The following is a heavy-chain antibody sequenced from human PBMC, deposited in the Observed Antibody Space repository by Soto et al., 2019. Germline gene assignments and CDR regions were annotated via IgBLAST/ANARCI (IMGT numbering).Heavy chain of an antibody. CDR2: IHHSGSA. J-gene: IGHJ4*02. V-gene: IGHV4-4*02. D-gene: IGHD6-13*01. CDR1: GLSISSGDW. Sequence: QVQLQESGPGLVRPSGTVSLTCAVSGLSISSGDWWSWVRQPPGKGLEWLGEIHHSGSANYFPSLKSRVTLSVVPSKDLFSLTLISVTAAVTAFYYCARDQGSHPGDWGQGTLVSVSS. CDR3: ARDQGSHPGD.